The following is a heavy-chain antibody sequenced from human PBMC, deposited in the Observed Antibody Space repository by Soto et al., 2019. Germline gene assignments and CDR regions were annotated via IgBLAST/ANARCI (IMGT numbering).Heavy chain of an antibody. J-gene: IGHJ4*02. Sequence: QLQLQESGPGLVKPSETLSLTCTVSGGSISSSSYYWGWIRQPPGKGLEWIGSIYYSGSTYYNPSLKSRVTISVDTSKNQFSLKLSSVTAADTAVYYCANRNPDLFYFDYWGQGTLVTVSS. CDR3: ANRNPDLFYFDY. D-gene: IGHD2-21*01. CDR1: GGSISSSSYY. CDR2: IYYSGST. V-gene: IGHV4-39*01.